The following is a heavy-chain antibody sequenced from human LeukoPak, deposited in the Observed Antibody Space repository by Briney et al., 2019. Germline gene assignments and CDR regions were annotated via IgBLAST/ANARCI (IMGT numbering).Heavy chain of an antibody. CDR2: IHYSGST. Sequence: SETLSLTCTVSGDSISSSGYYWGWIRQPPGKGLEWIGTIHYSGSTYYNPSLKSRVTISVDTSKNQLPLNLSSVTAADTAVYYCYICSSTSCYRYWGQGTLVTVSS. V-gene: IGHV4-39*01. CDR1: GDSISSSGYY. D-gene: IGHD2-2*01. CDR3: YICSSTSCYRY. J-gene: IGHJ4*02.